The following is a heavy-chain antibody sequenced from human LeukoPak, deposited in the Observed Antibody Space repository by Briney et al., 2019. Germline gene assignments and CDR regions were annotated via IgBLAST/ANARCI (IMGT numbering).Heavy chain of an antibody. CDR1: GDSVSNGNYY. V-gene: IGHV4-61*01. CDR2: IYYSGST. J-gene: IGHJ4*02. CDR3: ARVGPPYDSSGYYYDY. Sequence: SETLSLTCTVSGDSVSNGNYYWSWIRQPPGKGLEWIGYIYYSGSTNYNPSLKSRVTISVDTSKNQFSLKLSSVTAADTAVYYCARVGPPYDSSGYYYDYWGQGTPVTVSS. D-gene: IGHD3-22*01.